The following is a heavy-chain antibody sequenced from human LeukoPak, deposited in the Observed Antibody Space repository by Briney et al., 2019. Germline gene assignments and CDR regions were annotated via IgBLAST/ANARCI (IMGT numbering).Heavy chain of an antibody. J-gene: IGHJ4*02. V-gene: IGHV4-59*01. D-gene: IGHD1-7*01. CDR3: ARGSRELYYFDY. CDR2: IYDSGST. CDR1: AGSISSYC. Sequence: SETLPLTCNVAAGSISSYCWSWIRQPQGKVLGWIGYIYDSGSTKYNPSLKSPVTISVDASKHQFSLKLTSVTAADTAVYYCARGSRELYYFDYWGQGTLVTVSS.